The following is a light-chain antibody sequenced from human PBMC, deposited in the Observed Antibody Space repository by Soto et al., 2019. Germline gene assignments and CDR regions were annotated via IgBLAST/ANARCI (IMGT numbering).Light chain of an antibody. CDR3: QQYHSYPVT. V-gene: IGKV1-16*02. Sequence: DIQMTQSPSSLSASVGDTVTITCRASQGIYNFLAWFQQNPGKALKSLIYDASTLQSGVPSKFSGSGSETEFTLTISSLQPEDFATYYCQQYHSYPVTFGGGTKVEIK. CDR2: DAS. CDR1: QGIYNF. J-gene: IGKJ4*01.